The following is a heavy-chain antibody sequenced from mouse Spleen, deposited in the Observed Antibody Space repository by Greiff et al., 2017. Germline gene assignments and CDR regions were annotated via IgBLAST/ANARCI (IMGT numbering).Heavy chain of an antibody. J-gene: IGHJ2*01. CDR2: ISSGGGNT. D-gene: IGHD2-1*01. V-gene: IGHV5-9*04. Sequence: DVKLVESGGGLVKRGGSLKLSCAASGFTFSSYAMSWVRQTPEKRLEWVATISSGGGNTYYPDSVKGRFTISRDNAKNTLYLQMSSLKSEDTAMYYCARQYYGNCFDYWGQGTTLTVSS. CDR3: ARQYYGNCFDY. CDR1: GFTFSSYA.